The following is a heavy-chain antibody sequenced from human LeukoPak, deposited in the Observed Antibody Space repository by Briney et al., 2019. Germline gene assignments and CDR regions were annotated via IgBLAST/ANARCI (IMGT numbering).Heavy chain of an antibody. Sequence: GGSLRLSCAASGFSFSTYAMSWVRQAPGKGLEWISGISSSSTDTHYAESVKDRFRVSRDNSKTTLYLQMNSLRAEDTAVYYCASGTYRLGDYWGQGVLVAVSS. CDR1: GFSFSTYA. CDR2: ISSSSTDT. V-gene: IGHV3-23*01. J-gene: IGHJ4*02. D-gene: IGHD3-10*01. CDR3: ASGTYRLGDY.